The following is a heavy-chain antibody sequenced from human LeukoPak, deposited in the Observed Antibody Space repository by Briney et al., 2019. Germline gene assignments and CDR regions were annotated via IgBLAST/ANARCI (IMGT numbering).Heavy chain of an antibody. V-gene: IGHV4-59*01. CDR3: ATGGDYYDGSGYLRY. CDR1: GGSISSYY. D-gene: IGHD3-22*01. CDR2: IYYSGST. Sequence: SETLSLTCTVSGGSISSYYWSWIRQPPGKGLEWIGYIYYSGSTNYNPSLKSRVTISVDTSKNQFSLKLSSVTAADTAVYYCATGGDYYDGSGYLRYWGQGTLVIVSS. J-gene: IGHJ4*02.